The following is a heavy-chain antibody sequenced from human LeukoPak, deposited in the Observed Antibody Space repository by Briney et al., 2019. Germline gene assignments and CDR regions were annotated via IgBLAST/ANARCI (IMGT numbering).Heavy chain of an antibody. D-gene: IGHD6-13*01. J-gene: IGHJ4*02. CDR3: AIVYSSSWVDY. Sequence: PSETLSLTCTVSGGSISSSSYYWGWIRQPPGKGLEWIGSIYYSGSTYYNPSLKSRVTISVDTSKNQFSLKLSSVTAADTAVYYCAIVYSSSWVDYWGQGTLVTVSS. CDR1: GGSISSSSYY. V-gene: IGHV4-39*01. CDR2: IYYSGST.